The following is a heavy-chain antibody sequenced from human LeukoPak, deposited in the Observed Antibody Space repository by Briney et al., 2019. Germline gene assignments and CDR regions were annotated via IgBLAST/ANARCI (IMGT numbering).Heavy chain of an antibody. CDR3: ARARSGSYLKGGDY. CDR1: GYTFTSYD. V-gene: IGHV1-8*03. Sequence: GASVKVSCKASGYTFTSYDINWVRQATGQGLEWMGWMNPNSGNTGYAQKFQGRVTITRNTSISTAYMQLSSLRSGDTAVYYCARARSGSYLKGGDYWGQGTLVTVSS. CDR2: MNPNSGNT. J-gene: IGHJ4*02. D-gene: IGHD1-26*01.